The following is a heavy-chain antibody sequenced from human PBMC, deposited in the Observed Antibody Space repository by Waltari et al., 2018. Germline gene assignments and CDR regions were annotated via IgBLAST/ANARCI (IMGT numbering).Heavy chain of an antibody. V-gene: IGHV4-39*07. Sequence: QLQLQESGPGLVKPSETLSLTCTVSGGSISSSSYYWGWIRQPPGKGLEWIGSIYYSGSTYYNPSLKSRVTISVDTSKNQFSLKLSSVTAADTAVYYCAIHMGAAGTFLGYWGQGTLVTVSS. J-gene: IGHJ4*02. CDR3: AIHMGAAGTFLGY. D-gene: IGHD6-13*01. CDR1: GGSISSSSYY. CDR2: IYYSGST.